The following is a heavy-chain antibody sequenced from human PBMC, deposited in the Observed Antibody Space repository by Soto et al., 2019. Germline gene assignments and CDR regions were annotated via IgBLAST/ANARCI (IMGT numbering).Heavy chain of an antibody. V-gene: IGHV1-18*01. CDR3: ARDSRVLLWFGESGIFDY. CDR1: GYTFTSYG. Sequence: GASVKVSCKASGYTFTSYGISWVRQAPGQGLEWMGWISAYNGNTNYAQKLQGRVTMTTDTSTSTAYMELRSLRSDDTAVYYCARDSRVLLWFGESGIFDYWGQGTLVTVSS. CDR2: ISAYNGNT. D-gene: IGHD3-10*01. J-gene: IGHJ4*02.